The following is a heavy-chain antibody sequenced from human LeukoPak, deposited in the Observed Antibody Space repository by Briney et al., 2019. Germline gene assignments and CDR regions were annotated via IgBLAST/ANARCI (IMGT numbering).Heavy chain of an antibody. V-gene: IGHV4-61*02. Sequence: SETLSLTCTVSGGSISSGSYYWSWIRQPAGKGLEWIGRIYTSGSTIYNPSLKSRVTISVDTSKNQFSLKLSSVTAADTAVYYCARGRDFYYYYYMDVWGKGTTVTVSS. CDR3: ARGRDFYYYYYMDV. CDR1: GGSISSGSYY. CDR2: IYTSGST. J-gene: IGHJ6*03.